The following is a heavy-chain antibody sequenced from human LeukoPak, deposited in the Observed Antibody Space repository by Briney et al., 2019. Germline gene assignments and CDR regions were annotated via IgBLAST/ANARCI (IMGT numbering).Heavy chain of an antibody. Sequence: SETLSLTCTVSGGSISSSSCHWGWIRQSPGKGLEWIGSIYHSGRTYYNPSLKSRLTISVDTSKNQFSLKLNSVTAADTAVYYCARRPRLEYSSSGAFDMWGQGTKVTVSS. CDR2: IYHSGRT. J-gene: IGHJ3*02. V-gene: IGHV4-39*01. D-gene: IGHD6-6*01. CDR1: GGSISSSSCH. CDR3: ARRPRLEYSSSGAFDM.